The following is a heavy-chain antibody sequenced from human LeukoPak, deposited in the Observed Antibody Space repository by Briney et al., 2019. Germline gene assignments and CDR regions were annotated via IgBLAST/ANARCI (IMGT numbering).Heavy chain of an antibody. Sequence: GESLKISCKGSGYNFTSYWISWVRQMPGKGLEWMGRIDPSDSYTNYSPSFQGHVTISADKSISTAYLQWSSLKASDTAMYYCASGLYYDILTGSLGAFDIWGQGTMVTVSS. J-gene: IGHJ3*02. V-gene: IGHV5-10-1*01. CDR2: IDPSDSYT. D-gene: IGHD3-9*01. CDR1: GYNFTSYW. CDR3: ASGLYYDILTGSLGAFDI.